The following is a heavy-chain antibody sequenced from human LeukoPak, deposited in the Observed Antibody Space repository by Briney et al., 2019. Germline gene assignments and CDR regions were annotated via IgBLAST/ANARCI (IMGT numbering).Heavy chain of an antibody. D-gene: IGHD3-3*01. J-gene: IGHJ4*02. CDR2: ISGSGGST. CDR1: GFTFSSYA. Sequence: GGSLRLSCAASGFTFSSYAMSWVRQAPGQGLEWVSAISGSGGSTYYADSVKGRFTISRDNSKNTLYLQMNSLRAEDTAVYYCASPLLRFLEWSYWGQGTLVTVSS. V-gene: IGHV3-23*01. CDR3: ASPLLRFLEWSY.